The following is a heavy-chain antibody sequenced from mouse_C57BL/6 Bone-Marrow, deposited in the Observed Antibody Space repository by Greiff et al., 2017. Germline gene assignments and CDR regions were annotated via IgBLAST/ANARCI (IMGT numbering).Heavy chain of an antibody. Sequence: EVHLVESGGDLVKPGGSLKLSCAASGFTFSSYGMSWVRQTPDKRLEWVATISSGGSYTYYPDSVKGRFTISRDNAKNTLYLQMSSLKSEDTAMYYCASIPVITTVDYFDYWGQGTTLTVSS. CDR2: ISSGGSYT. D-gene: IGHD1-1*01. CDR3: ASIPVITTVDYFDY. J-gene: IGHJ2*01. V-gene: IGHV5-6*01. CDR1: GFTFSSYG.